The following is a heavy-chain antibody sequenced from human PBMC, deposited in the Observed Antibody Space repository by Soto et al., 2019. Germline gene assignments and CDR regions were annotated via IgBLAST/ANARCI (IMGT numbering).Heavy chain of an antibody. V-gene: IGHV1-69*02. J-gene: IGHJ4*02. D-gene: IGHD2-21*02. CDR3: ARMEEYCGGDCHFDY. Sequence: QVQLVQSGAEVKKPGSSVKVSCKASGGTFSSYTISWVRQAPGQGLEWMGRIIPILGIANYAQKFQGRVTITADKSTSTAYRELSSLRSEDTAVYYCARMEEYCGGDCHFDYWGQGTLVTVSS. CDR1: GGTFSSYT. CDR2: IIPILGIA.